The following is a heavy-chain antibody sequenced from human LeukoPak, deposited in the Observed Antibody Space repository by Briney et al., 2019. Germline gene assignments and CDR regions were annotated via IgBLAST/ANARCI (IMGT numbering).Heavy chain of an antibody. V-gene: IGHV3-7*01. D-gene: IGHD6-19*01. CDR2: IKEDGSGK. Sequence: GGSLRLSCAASGFTFSTYWMSWVRQAPGKGLEWVANIKEDGSGKYYVDSVKGRFTISRDNAKNSLYLQMNSLRAEDTAVYYCARKGSGWAVDYWGQGTLVTVSS. J-gene: IGHJ4*02. CDR1: GFTFSTYW. CDR3: ARKGSGWAVDY.